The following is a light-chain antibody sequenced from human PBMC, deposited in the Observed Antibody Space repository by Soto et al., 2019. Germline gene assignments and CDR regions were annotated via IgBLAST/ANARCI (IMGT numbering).Light chain of an antibody. CDR1: QSVDTTF. Sequence: EIVLTQSPGSLSLSPGQRATLSCRASQSVDTTFFAWYQKKPGQAPRLVIYVASKRATGIPDRFSGSGSGTDFTLIISRLEPEDFAVYYCQQYMSSVTFGQGTKVEIK. J-gene: IGKJ1*01. CDR3: QQYMSSVT. V-gene: IGKV3-20*01. CDR2: VAS.